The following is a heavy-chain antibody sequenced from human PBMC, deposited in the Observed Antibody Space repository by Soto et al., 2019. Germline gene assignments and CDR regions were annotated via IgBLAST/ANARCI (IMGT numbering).Heavy chain of an antibody. D-gene: IGHD2-15*01. CDR3: ARGSQVVVAATVRSYYYYGMDV. CDR2: IWYDGSNK. CDR1: GFTFSSYG. J-gene: IGHJ6*02. Sequence: QVQLVESGGGVVQPGRSLRLSCAASGFTFSSYGMHWVRQAPGKGLEWVAVIWYDGSNKYYADSVKGRFTISRYNSKNTLYRQMNSRRAEDTAVSYCARGSQVVVAATVRSYYYYGMDVSGQGTTVTVFS. V-gene: IGHV3-33*01.